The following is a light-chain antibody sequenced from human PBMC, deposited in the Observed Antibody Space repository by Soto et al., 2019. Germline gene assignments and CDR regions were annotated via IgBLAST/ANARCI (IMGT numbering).Light chain of an antibody. CDR2: DAS. V-gene: IGKV3-11*01. J-gene: IGKJ4*01. Sequence: EIVLTQSPATLSLSPGERATLSCRASQSVSSYLAWYQQKPGQAPRLLIYDASNRAAGIPARFSGSGSGTDFTLTISSLEPEDFAVYYCQQRSNGPPLTFGGGTRWRSN. CDR1: QSVSSY. CDR3: QQRSNGPPLT.